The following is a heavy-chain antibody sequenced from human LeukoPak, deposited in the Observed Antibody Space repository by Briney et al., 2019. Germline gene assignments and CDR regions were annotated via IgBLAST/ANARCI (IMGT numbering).Heavy chain of an antibody. D-gene: IGHD6-13*01. J-gene: IGHJ5*02. Sequence: SETLSLTCTVSGGSISSYYWSWIRQPPGKGLEWIGSIYYSGSTYYNPSLKSRVTISVDTSKNQFSLKLSSVTAADTAVYYCARRYGSSFNWFDPWGQGTLVTVSS. CDR2: IYYSGST. CDR3: ARRYGSSFNWFDP. V-gene: IGHV4-59*01. CDR1: GGSISSYY.